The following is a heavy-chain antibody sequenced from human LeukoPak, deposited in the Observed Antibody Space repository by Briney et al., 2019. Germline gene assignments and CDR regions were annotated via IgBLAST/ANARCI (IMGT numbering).Heavy chain of an antibody. CDR1: GYTFTSYD. CDR2: MNPNSGNT. Sequence: ASVTVSCKASGYTFTSYDINWVRQATGQGLEWMGWMNPNSGNTGYTQKFQGRVTITRNTSISTAYMELSSLRSEDTAVYYCARVGRIAARWFDPWGQGTLVTVSS. V-gene: IGHV1-8*03. J-gene: IGHJ5*02. D-gene: IGHD6-6*01. CDR3: ARVGRIAARWFDP.